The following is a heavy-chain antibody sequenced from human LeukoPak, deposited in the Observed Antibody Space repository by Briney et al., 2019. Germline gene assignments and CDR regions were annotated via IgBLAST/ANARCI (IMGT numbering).Heavy chain of an antibody. J-gene: IGHJ4*02. V-gene: IGHV3-72*01. CDR1: GFNLSDHF. CDR3: VRDNSNWTFDY. CDR2: SKNKANSNII. Sequence: GGSLSLSCAASGFNLSDHFVDWVRQAPGKGLEWVGRSKNKANSNIIEYAASVKGRFTISRDDSKNSLYLQMNSLKAEDTGVYFYVRDNSNWTFDYWGQGTLVTVSS. D-gene: IGHD1-1*01.